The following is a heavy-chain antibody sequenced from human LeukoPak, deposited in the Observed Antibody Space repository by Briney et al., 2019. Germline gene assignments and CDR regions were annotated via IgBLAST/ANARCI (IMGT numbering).Heavy chain of an antibody. D-gene: IGHD3-22*01. J-gene: IGHJ1*01. Sequence: GGSLRLSCVASGFTFSSNGMHWVRQAPGKGLEWVTFIQYDGSKKYYADSVKGRFTISRDNSKNTLYLQMNSLRAEDTAVYYCAKSSGYYHDPAEFFQYWGQGTLVTVSS. CDR2: IQYDGSKK. V-gene: IGHV3-30*02. CDR3: AKSSGYYHDPAEFFQY. CDR1: GFTFSSNG.